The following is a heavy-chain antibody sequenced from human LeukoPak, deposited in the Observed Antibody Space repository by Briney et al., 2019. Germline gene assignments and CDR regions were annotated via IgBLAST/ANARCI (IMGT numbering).Heavy chain of an antibody. J-gene: IGHJ4*02. CDR1: GFTFRSYG. D-gene: IGHD4-17*01. CDR2: IWYDGSNK. Sequence: GGSLRLSCAASGFTFRSYGMHWVRQAPGKGLEWVAVIWYDGSNKYYADSVKGRFTISRDNSKNTLYLQMNSLRAEDTAVYSCAREAVTTPSFDYWGQGTLVSVSS. CDR3: AREAVTTPSFDY. V-gene: IGHV3-33*01.